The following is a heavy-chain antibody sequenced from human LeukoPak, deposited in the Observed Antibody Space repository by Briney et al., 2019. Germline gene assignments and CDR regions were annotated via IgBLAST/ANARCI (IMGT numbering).Heavy chain of an antibody. V-gene: IGHV3-7*01. J-gene: IGHJ4*02. CDR3: ARDKIVGPTRFDY. Sequence: GGSLRLPCVASGFTFSSYWMSWVRQAPGKGPEWVANIKQDSGEIYYVDSVKGRFTISRDNAKNSLYLQMNSLRAEDTAVYYCARDKIVGPTRFDYWGQGIPVTVSS. D-gene: IGHD1-26*01. CDR1: GFTFSSYW. CDR2: IKQDSGEI.